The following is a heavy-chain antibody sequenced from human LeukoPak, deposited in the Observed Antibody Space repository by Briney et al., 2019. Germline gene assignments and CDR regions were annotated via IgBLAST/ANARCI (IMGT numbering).Heavy chain of an antibody. CDR1: GSKFRDNG. J-gene: IGHJ4*02. V-gene: IGHV3-33*01. Sequence: GGSLRFSGEALGSKFRDNGCHWVRKAPAKGLGWVPLIWYDGTTKDYADSVKGRFTISRDNSKNTLYLQMNSLRAEDTAVYYCARARMVGGTTYYFAYWGQGTLVTVSS. CDR2: IWYDGTTK. CDR3: ARARMVGGTTYYFAY. D-gene: IGHD1-26*01.